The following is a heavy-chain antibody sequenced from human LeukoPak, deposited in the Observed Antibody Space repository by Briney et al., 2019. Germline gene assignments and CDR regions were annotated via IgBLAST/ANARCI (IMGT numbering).Heavy chain of an antibody. CDR2: ANPNGGDT. CDR1: GYSFAGYH. CDR3: ARAVATTYLDC. D-gene: IGHD5-12*01. V-gene: IGHV1-2*02. J-gene: IGHJ4*02. Sequence: GASVKVSCKSSGYSFAGYHMHWVRQAPGQGLEWMGWANPNGGDTNYAQKFQGRVTMTRDASVSTAYMELSGLRSDDTAVYYCARAVATTYLDCWGQGTLVTVSS.